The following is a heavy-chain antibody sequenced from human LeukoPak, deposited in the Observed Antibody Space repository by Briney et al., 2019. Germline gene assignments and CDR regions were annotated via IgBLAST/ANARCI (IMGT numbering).Heavy chain of an antibody. V-gene: IGHV5-51*01. CDR3: AILPTYYDFWSGSGGY. J-gene: IGHJ4*02. CDR2: IYPGDSDT. D-gene: IGHD3-3*01. CDR1: GYSFTSYW. Sequence: GESLKISCKGSGYSFTSYWIGWVRQMPGKGLEWMGIIYPGDSDTRYSPSFQGQVTISADKSISTAYLQWSSLKASDTAKYYCAILPTYYDFWSGSGGYWGQGTLVTVSS.